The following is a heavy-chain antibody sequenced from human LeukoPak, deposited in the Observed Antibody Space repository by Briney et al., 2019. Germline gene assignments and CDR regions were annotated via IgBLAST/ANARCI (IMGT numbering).Heavy chain of an antibody. J-gene: IGHJ4*01. CDR1: GGSLIGHY. CDR3: ARGEGERYYVNFFDY. Sequence: PSETLSLLCSVSGGSLIGHYWSWFRQPPGKGLEGIGYFYYSGSTNYHPSLKSRVTISVDTSKNQFSLKVNSVTSADTAVYYCARGEGERYYVNFFDYWGHGKLVSVSS. CDR2: FYYSGST. V-gene: IGHV4-59*11. D-gene: IGHD1-26*01.